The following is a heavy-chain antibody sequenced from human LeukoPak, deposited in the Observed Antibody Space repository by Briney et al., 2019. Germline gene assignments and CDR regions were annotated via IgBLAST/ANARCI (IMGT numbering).Heavy chain of an antibody. CDR2: ISYDGSNK. D-gene: IGHD6-19*01. J-gene: IGHJ4*02. V-gene: IGHV3-30-3*01. CDR3: ARGRSSGWFVSFDY. Sequence: GGSLRLSCAASGFSFTSYALHWVRQAPGKGLEWVAVISYDGSNKYYADSVKGRFTISRDNSKNTLYLQMDSLRAEDTAVYYCARGRSSGWFVSFDYWGQGTLVLVSS. CDR1: GFSFTSYA.